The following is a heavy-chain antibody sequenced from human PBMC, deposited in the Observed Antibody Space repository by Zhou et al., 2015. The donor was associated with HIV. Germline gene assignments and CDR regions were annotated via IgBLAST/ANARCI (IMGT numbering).Heavy chain of an antibody. D-gene: IGHD3-16*01. CDR1: GFTFGDYA. V-gene: IGHV3-9*01. CDR2: ISWNSGGI. Sequence: EVELVESGGGLVQPGRSLRLSCAASGFTFGDYAMHWVRQAPGKGLEWVSGISWNSGGIQYADSVKGRFTVSRDNAKNTLYLEMNTLGAEDTAVYYCARDRTPTFRGWYFDFWGRGTLVTVSS. J-gene: IGHJ2*01. CDR3: ARDRTPTFRGWYFDF.